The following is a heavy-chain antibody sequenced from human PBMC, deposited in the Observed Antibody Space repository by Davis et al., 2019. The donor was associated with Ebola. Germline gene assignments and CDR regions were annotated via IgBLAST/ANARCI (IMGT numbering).Heavy chain of an antibody. CDR1: GYSFTSHW. Sequence: GESLKISCKGSGYSFTSHWIVWVRQMPGKGLEWMGIIYPGDSDTRYSPSFQGQVTISVDKSISTAYLQWSSLKASDTAIYYCARGEDNSGWYSGWWFDSWGQGTRVTVSS. V-gene: IGHV5-51*01. D-gene: IGHD6-19*01. CDR2: IYPGDSDT. CDR3: ARGEDNSGWYSGWWFDS. J-gene: IGHJ5*01.